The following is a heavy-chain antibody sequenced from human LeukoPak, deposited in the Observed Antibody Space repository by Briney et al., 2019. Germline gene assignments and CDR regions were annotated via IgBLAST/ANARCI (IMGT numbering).Heavy chain of an antibody. CDR2: MNPNSGNT. CDR1: GYTFTSYD. CDR3: ARRLGLRWDLQAFDI. V-gene: IGHV1-8*03. D-gene: IGHD4-23*01. J-gene: IGHJ3*02. Sequence: ASVKVSCTASGYTFTSYDINWVRQATGQGLEWMGWMNPNSGNTGYAQKFQGRVTITRNNSVSTVYMELSSLRSEDTAVYYCARRLGLRWDLQAFDIWGQGTMVTVPS.